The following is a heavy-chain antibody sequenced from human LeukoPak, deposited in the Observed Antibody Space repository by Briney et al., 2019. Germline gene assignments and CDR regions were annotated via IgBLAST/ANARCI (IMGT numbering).Heavy chain of an antibody. D-gene: IGHD6-19*01. J-gene: IGHJ4*02. V-gene: IGHV1-46*01. CDR1: GYTFTSYY. CDR3: ARSRSSGWHDF. Sequence: GASVKVSCKASGYTFTSYYMHWVRQAPGQGLEWMGIINPSGGSTTFAQKLQGRVTMTRDASTSTVYLELSSLRSEDTAVYYCARSRSSGWHDFWGQGTLVTVSS. CDR2: INPSGGST.